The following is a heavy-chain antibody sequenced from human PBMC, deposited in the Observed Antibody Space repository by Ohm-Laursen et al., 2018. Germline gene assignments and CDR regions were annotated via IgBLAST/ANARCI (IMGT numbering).Heavy chain of an antibody. D-gene: IGHD3-3*01. CDR3: ARVRNLLRFLEWLSDYYFDY. Sequence: ASVKVSCKASGYTFTGYYMHWVRQAPGQGLEWMGWINPNSGGTNYAQKFQGRVTMTRDTSISTAYMELSRLRSDDTAVYYCARVRNLLRFLEWLSDYYFDYWGQGTLVTVSS. CDR2: INPNSGGT. J-gene: IGHJ4*02. CDR1: GYTFTGYY. V-gene: IGHV1-2*02.